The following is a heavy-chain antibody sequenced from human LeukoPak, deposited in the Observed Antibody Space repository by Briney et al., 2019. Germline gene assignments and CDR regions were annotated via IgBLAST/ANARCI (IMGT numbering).Heavy chain of an antibody. Sequence: SETLSLTCTVSGGSISSYYWSWIRQPPGKGLEWIGYIYYSGSTNYNPSLKSRVTISVDTSKNQFSLKLSSVTAADTAVYYCASYLQPFGVVNNRLSYGNWFDPWGQGTLVTVSS. J-gene: IGHJ5*02. CDR2: IYYSGST. CDR1: GGSISSYY. D-gene: IGHD3-3*01. CDR3: ASYLQPFGVVNNRLSYGNWFDP. V-gene: IGHV4-59*01.